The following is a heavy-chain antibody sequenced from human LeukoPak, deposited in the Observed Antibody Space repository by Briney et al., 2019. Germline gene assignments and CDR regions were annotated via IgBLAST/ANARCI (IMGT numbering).Heavy chain of an antibody. D-gene: IGHD3-10*01. CDR3: AKVTYGSGTYGAFDY. V-gene: IGHV3-74*01. Sequence: GGSLRLSCVGSGFTFSSNWMHWVRQVPGKGLVWVSRINRDGSITTYADSVKGRFTISRDNAKNTVYLQMNSLRVEDTAVYYCAKVTYGSGTYGAFDYWGQGTLVTVSS. J-gene: IGHJ4*02. CDR2: INRDGSIT. CDR1: GFTFSSNW.